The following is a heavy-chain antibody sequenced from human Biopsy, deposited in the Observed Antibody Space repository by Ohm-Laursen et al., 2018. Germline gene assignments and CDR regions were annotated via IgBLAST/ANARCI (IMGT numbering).Heavy chain of an antibody. D-gene: IGHD3-3*01. Sequence: SDTLSLTCPVSGDSISIYYWSWIRQPPGKGLEWIGNFYYSGGTNYNPSLKSRITMSLDRSKSQVSLRMNSVTAADTAVYYCARARIKTSGVLIPETYYFDSWGQGTLVTVSS. CDR1: GDSISIYY. CDR2: FYYSGGT. CDR3: ARARIKTSGVLIPETYYFDS. V-gene: IGHV4-59*07. J-gene: IGHJ4*02.